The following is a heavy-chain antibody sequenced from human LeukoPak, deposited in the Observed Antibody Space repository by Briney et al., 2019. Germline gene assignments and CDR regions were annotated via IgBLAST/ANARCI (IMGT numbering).Heavy chain of an antibody. Sequence: GGSLRLSCAASGSTFSSYSMNWVRQAPGKGLEWVSSISSSSSYIYYADSVKGRFTISRDNAKNSLYLQMNSLRAEDTAVYYCARASGNDAFDIWGQGTMVTVSS. D-gene: IGHD3-10*01. CDR2: ISSSSSYI. J-gene: IGHJ3*02. CDR1: GSTFSSYS. V-gene: IGHV3-21*01. CDR3: ARASGNDAFDI.